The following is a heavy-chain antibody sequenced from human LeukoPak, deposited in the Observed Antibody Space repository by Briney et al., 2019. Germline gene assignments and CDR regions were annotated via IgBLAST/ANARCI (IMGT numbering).Heavy chain of an antibody. CDR1: GYTYTTDG. CDR2: IDTYSGKT. CDR3: ARVSSSSDFDY. D-gene: IGHD6-6*01. J-gene: IGHJ4*02. V-gene: IGHV1-18*01. Sequence: GASVKVSCKASGYTYTTDGISWVRQAPGQGLEWMGWIDTYSGKTNYAQKFQGRVTMTSDTSTSTAYMELRSLRSDDTAVYYCARVSSSSDFDYWGQGTLVTVSS.